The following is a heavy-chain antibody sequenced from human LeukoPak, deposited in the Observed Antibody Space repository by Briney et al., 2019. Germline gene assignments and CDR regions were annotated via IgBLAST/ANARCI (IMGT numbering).Heavy chain of an antibody. J-gene: IGHJ6*03. Sequence: GGSLRLSCAASGFTFTSYAMTWVRQAPGKGLEWVSGISNSGSSTYYADSVKGRFTISRDNSKNTLYLQMNSLRAEDTAVYYCAKSAPKIRFLIVYYYYMDVWGKGTTVTVSS. V-gene: IGHV3-23*01. D-gene: IGHD3-3*01. CDR1: GFTFTSYA. CDR2: ISNSGSST. CDR3: AKSAPKIRFLIVYYYYMDV.